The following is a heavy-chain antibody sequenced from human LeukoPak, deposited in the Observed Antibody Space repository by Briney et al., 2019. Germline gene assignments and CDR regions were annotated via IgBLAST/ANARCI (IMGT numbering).Heavy chain of an antibody. CDR1: GFTFSSYA. CDR3: ARDMRSGWYEFDY. Sequence: GGSLRLSCAASGFTFSSYAMHWVRQAPGKGLEWVAVISYDGSNKYYADSVKGRFTISRDNSKNTPYLQMNSLRAEDTAVYYRARDMRSGWYEFDYWGQGTLVTVSS. CDR2: ISYDGSNK. V-gene: IGHV3-30-3*01. J-gene: IGHJ4*02. D-gene: IGHD6-19*01.